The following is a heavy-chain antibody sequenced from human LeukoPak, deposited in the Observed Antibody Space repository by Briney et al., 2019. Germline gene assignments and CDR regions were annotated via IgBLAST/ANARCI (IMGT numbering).Heavy chain of an antibody. D-gene: IGHD3-10*01. CDR3: ARDWRSGSYFLGSGV. CDR1: GGTFSSYA. CDR2: IIPIFGTA. J-gene: IGHJ4*02. V-gene: IGHV1-69*13. Sequence: ASVKVSCKASGGTFSSYAISWVRQAPGQGLEWMGGIIPIFGTANYAQKFQGRVTITADESTSTAYMELSSLRSEDTAVYYCARDWRSGSYFLGSGVWGQGTLVTVSS.